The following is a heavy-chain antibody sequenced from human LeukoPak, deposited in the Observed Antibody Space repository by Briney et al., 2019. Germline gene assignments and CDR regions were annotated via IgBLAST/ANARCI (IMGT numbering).Heavy chain of an antibody. Sequence: PGGSLRLSCAGSGFSFSSHNMNWVRQAPGKGLEWVSSISSSSSYIYYADSVKGRFTISRDNAKNSLYLQMNSLRAEDTAVYYCARGGLESSGFDYWGQGTLVTVSS. CDR1: GFSFSSHN. V-gene: IGHV3-21*01. CDR2: ISSSSSYI. CDR3: ARGGLESSGFDY. J-gene: IGHJ4*02. D-gene: IGHD6-19*01.